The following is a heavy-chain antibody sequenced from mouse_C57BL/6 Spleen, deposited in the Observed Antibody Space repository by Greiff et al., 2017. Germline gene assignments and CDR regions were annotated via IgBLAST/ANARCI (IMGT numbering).Heavy chain of an antibody. J-gene: IGHJ4*01. CDR3: AKGDYGGYVYYYAMDY. CDR1: GYTFTDYE. Sequence: QVQLQQSGAELVRPGASVTLSCKASGYTFTDYEMHWVKQTPVHGLEWIGAIDPQTGGTTYNQKFKGKAILTADKSSSTAYMELRSLTSEDSAVSYCAKGDYGGYVYYYAMDYWGQGTSVTVAS. V-gene: IGHV1-15*01. CDR2: IDPQTGGT. D-gene: IGHD2-13*01.